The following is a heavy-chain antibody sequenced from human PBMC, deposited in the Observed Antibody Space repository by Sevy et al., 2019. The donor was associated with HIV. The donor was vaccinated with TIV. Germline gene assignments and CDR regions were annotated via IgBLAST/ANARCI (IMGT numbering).Heavy chain of an antibody. J-gene: IGHJ6*03. Sequence: GGSLRLSCAASGFTFSSYWMHWVRQAPGKGLVWVSRINSDGSSTRYGDSVKGRFTISRDNAKNTLYLQMNSLRAEDTEGYYCAREAIDFWSGDNLDYNYCYMDVWGKGTTVTVSS. CDR1: GFTFSSYW. CDR3: AREAIDFWSGDNLDYNYCYMDV. D-gene: IGHD3-3*01. V-gene: IGHV3-74*01. CDR2: INSDGSST.